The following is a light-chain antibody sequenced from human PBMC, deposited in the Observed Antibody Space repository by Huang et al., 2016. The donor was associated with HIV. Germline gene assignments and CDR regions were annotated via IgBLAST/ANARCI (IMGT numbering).Light chain of an antibody. Sequence: EIVLTQSPATLSLSPGERATLSCRASQSVSTYLAWDQQKPGQSPRLLIHGASNRATGIPTMFSGRGSGTDFTLTISSLEPEDFAVYYCHQRGDWPLTFGGGTKVEIK. CDR1: QSVSTY. CDR2: GAS. J-gene: IGKJ4*01. V-gene: IGKV3-11*01. CDR3: HQRGDWPLT.